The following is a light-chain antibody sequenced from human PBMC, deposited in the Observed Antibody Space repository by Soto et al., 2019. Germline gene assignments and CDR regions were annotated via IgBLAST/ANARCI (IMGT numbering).Light chain of an antibody. CDR3: QQRSHRPRGYT. Sequence: EIVLTQSPATLSLSPGERATLSCRASQSISSYLAWYQQKPGQAPRLLIYDASNRATGIPARFSGSGSGTDFTLTITSREPEAFALSYCQQRSHRPRGYTFGQGTKLEIK. J-gene: IGKJ2*01. V-gene: IGKV3-11*01. CDR1: QSISSY. CDR2: DAS.